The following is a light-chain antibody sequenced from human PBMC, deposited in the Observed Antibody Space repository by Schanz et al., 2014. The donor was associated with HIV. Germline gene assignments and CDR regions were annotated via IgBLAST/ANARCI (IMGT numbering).Light chain of an antibody. J-gene: IGLJ1*01. V-gene: IGLV1-44*01. Sequence: QSVLTQPPSASGTPGQRVIITCSGSRSNIGSRTVDWYYQLPGMAPRLLIHNNDQRPSGVPNRFSGSKSGNTASLTVSGLLADDEGDYYCCSYSRVGTPHYVFGTGTKLTVL. CDR1: RSNIGSRT. CDR3: CSYSRVGTPHYV. CDR2: NND.